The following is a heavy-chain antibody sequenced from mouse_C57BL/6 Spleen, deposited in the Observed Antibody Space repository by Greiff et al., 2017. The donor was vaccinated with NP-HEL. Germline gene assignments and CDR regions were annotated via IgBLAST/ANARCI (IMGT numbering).Heavy chain of an antibody. D-gene: IGHD2-3*01. Sequence: EVHLVESGGGLVKPGGSLKLSCAASGFTFSSYSMSWVRQTPEKRLEWVATISGGGGNTYYPDSVKGRFTISRDNAKNTLYLQMSSLRSEDTALCYSTADGYYNRYCDYWGQGTTLTVSS. CDR1: GFTFSSYS. J-gene: IGHJ2*01. V-gene: IGHV5-9*01. CDR3: TADGYYNRYCDY. CDR2: ISGGGGNT.